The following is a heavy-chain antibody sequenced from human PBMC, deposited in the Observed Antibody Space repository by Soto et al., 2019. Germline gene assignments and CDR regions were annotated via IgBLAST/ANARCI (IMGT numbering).Heavy chain of an antibody. V-gene: IGHV1-69*01. CDR1: GVTFSSET. CDR2: IIPLFGTA. D-gene: IGHD3-10*01. CDR3: ATELGENPASPFDA. Sequence: QVQLVQSGDDVKKPGSSVKVSCQASGVTFSSETLGWVRQAPGQGLEGVGGIIPLFGTASYAQKFQGRVTITADESTSTVYMEFSSLRSDDTAVYFCATELGENPASPFDAWGQGTLVTGSS. J-gene: IGHJ4*02.